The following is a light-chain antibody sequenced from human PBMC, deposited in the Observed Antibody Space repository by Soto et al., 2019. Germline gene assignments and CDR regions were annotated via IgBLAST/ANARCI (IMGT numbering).Light chain of an antibody. Sequence: DVVMTQSPLSLPVTPGESASISCTSSQNLLYSNGYIYLDWYLKKPGQSPQLLSYLGSNRASGVPDSFSGSGSGTEFTLTISRVEAEDVVVYYCMQTLRTPRTFGGGTKVELK. CDR3: MQTLRTPRT. CDR1: QNLLYSNGYIY. J-gene: IGKJ4*01. V-gene: IGKV2-28*01. CDR2: LGS.